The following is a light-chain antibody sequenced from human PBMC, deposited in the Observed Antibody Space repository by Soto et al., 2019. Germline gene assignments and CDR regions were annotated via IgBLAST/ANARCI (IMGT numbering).Light chain of an antibody. CDR1: QSVSPY. V-gene: IGKV3-11*01. CDR2: DTS. Sequence: EIVLTQSPATLSLSPGERATLSCRASQSVSPYLAWYQQKPGQVPRLLIYDTSNRATGIPARFSGSGFGADFTLTISSLEPEDFAVYYCHHRKNWLWTFGQGIKVEVK. J-gene: IGKJ1*01. CDR3: HHRKNWLWT.